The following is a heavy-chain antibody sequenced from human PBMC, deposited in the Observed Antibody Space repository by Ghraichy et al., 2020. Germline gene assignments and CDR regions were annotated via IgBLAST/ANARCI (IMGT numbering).Heavy chain of an antibody. V-gene: IGHV3-33*01. Sequence: GSLRLSCAASGFTFSSYGMHWVRQAPGKGLEWVAVIWYDGSNKYYADSVKGRFTISRDNSKNTLYLQMNSLRAEDTAVDYCACSMTTVTMSFDYWGQGTLVTVSS. D-gene: IGHD4-17*01. CDR2: IWYDGSNK. CDR1: GFTFSSYG. J-gene: IGHJ4*02. CDR3: ACSMTTVTMSFDY.